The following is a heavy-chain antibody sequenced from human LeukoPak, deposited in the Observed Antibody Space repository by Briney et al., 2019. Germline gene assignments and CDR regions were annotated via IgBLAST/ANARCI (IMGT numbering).Heavy chain of an antibody. V-gene: IGHV4-39*07. Sequence: SETLSLTCTVSGGSISSSSYYWGWIRQPPGKGLEWIGSIYYSGSTYYNPSLKSRVTISVDTSKNQFSLKLSSVTAADTAVYYCARVEGTMVRGVIITSAINWFDPWGQGTLVTVSS. J-gene: IGHJ5*02. CDR1: GGSISSSSYY. CDR3: ARVEGTMVRGVIITSAINWFDP. D-gene: IGHD3-10*01. CDR2: IYYSGST.